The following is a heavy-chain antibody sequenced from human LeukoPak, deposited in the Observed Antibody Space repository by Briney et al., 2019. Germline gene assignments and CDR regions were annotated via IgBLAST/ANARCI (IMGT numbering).Heavy chain of an antibody. Sequence: SETLSLTCTVSGASISSYYWSWIRQPPGKGLEWVGYIYYSGSTNYNPSLKSRVTISVDTSKNQFSLKLSSVTAADTAVYYCARVVCTTTSCYARLFDPWGQGTLVTVSS. J-gene: IGHJ5*02. D-gene: IGHD2-2*01. CDR2: IYYSGST. CDR3: ARVVCTTTSCYARLFDP. V-gene: IGHV4-59*01. CDR1: GASISSYY.